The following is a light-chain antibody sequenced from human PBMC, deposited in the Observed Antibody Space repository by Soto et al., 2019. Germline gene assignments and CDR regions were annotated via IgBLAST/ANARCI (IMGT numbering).Light chain of an antibody. CDR3: CSFTSGNTAYV. J-gene: IGLJ1*01. Sequence: QSALTQPRSVSGSPGQSVTISCTGTSSDVGGYNYVSWYQQHPGKAPKLMIYEVTNRPSGVSTRFSGSKSGNPASLAISGLQAEDDADYYCCSFTSGNTAYVFGTGTKLTVL. CDR2: EVT. CDR1: SSDVGGYNY. V-gene: IGLV2-11*01.